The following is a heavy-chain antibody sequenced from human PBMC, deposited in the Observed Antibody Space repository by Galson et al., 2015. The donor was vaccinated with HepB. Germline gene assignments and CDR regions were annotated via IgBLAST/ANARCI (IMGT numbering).Heavy chain of an antibody. CDR1: GYTFSTYS. CDR2: ISPYHGNT. CDR3: ARGALVVVVGATQNNWFDP. J-gene: IGHJ5*02. V-gene: IGHV1-18*01. D-gene: IGHD2-15*01. Sequence: SVKVSCKASGYTFSTYSIAWVRQAPGQGLEWMGWISPYHGNTNYTQKLQGRVTMTTDTSTSTAYMELRSLRSDDAAIYYCARGALVVVVGATQNNWFDPWGQGPLFTVSS.